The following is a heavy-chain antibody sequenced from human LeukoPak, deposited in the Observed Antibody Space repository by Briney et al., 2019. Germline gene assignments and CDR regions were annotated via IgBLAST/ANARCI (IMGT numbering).Heavy chain of an antibody. CDR1: GGSISSSSYY. V-gene: IGHV4-39*01. Sequence: KPSETLSLTCTVSGGSISSSSYYWGWIRQPPGKGLEWIGSIYYSGSTYYNPSLKSRVTISVDTSKNQFSLKLSSVTAADTAVYYCARPRGYCSGGSCYSDYYGMDVWGQGTTVTVSS. D-gene: IGHD2-15*01. CDR3: ARPRGYCSGGSCYSDYYGMDV. J-gene: IGHJ6*02. CDR2: IYYSGST.